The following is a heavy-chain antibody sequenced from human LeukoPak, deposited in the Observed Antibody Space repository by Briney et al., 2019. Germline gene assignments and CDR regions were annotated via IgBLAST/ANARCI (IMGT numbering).Heavy chain of an antibody. CDR3: ARTGKTGGDY. D-gene: IGHD1-14*01. CDR2: INHSGST. CDR1: GGSFSGYY. Sequence: PSETLSLTCAVYGGSFSGYYWSWIRQPPGKGLEWIGEINHSGSTNYNPSLKSRVTISVDTSKNQFSLKLSSVTAADTAVYYCARTGKTGGDYWGQGTLVTVSS. V-gene: IGHV4-34*01. J-gene: IGHJ4*02.